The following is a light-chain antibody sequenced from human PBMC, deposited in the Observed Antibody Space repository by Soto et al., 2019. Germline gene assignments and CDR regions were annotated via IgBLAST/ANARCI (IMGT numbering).Light chain of an antibody. V-gene: IGLV2-14*01. CDR3: QSYDSSLNDVV. CDR1: SSDVGGYNY. CDR2: EVI. Sequence: QSALTQPASVSGSPGQSITISCTGTSSDVGGYNYVSWYQQHPGKAPKLMIYEVINRPSGVSNRFSGSKSGNTASLTISGLQAEDEADYYCQSYDSSLNDVVFGGGTKLTVL. J-gene: IGLJ2*01.